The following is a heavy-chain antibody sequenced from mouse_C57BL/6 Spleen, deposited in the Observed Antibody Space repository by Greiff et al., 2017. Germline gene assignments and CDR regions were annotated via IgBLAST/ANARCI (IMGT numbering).Heavy chain of an antibody. Sequence: EVQGVESGGDLVKPGGSLKLSCAASGFTFSSYGMSWVRQTPDKRLEWVATISSGGSYTYYPDSGKGRFTISRDNAKNTRYLQMSSLKSEDTAMYYCARLGSNRDAMDYWGQGTSVTVSS. J-gene: IGHJ4*01. CDR2: ISSGGSYT. CDR3: ARLGSNRDAMDY. V-gene: IGHV5-6*01. D-gene: IGHD1-1*01. CDR1: GFTFSSYG.